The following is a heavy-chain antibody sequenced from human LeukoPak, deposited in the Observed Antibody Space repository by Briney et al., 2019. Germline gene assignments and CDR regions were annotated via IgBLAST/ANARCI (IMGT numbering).Heavy chain of an antibody. V-gene: IGHV1-8*01. CDR1: VYTFTSYD. D-gene: IGHD3-3*01. J-gene: IGHJ6*03. CDR2: MNPNSGNT. CDR3: ATNRYDFWSAAYYYYYYMDV. Sequence: ASVKVSRTASVYTFTSYDINWVRQATAQGLEWMGWMNPNSGNTGYAQKFQGRVTMTRNTSISTAYMELSSLRSEDTAVYYCATNRYDFWSAAYYYYYYMDVWGKGTTVTVSS.